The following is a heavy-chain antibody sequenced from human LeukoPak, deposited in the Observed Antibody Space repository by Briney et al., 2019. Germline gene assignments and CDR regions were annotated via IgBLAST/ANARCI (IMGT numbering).Heavy chain of an antibody. CDR3: ARVVIWGYNWFGP. D-gene: IGHD3-16*01. V-gene: IGHV1-18*01. CDR2: ISAYNGNT. J-gene: IGHJ5*02. CDR1: GYTFTCYG. Sequence: ASVKVSCKASGYTFTCYGISWVRQAPGQGLEWMGWISAYNGNTNYAQKLQGRVTMTTDTSTGTAYMELRSLRSDDTAVYYRARVVIWGYNWFGPWGQGTLVTVSS.